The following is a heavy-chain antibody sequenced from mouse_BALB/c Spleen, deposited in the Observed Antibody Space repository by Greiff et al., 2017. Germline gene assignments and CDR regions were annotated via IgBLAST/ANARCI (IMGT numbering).Heavy chain of an antibody. J-gene: IGHJ2*01. V-gene: IGHV3-6*02. D-gene: IGHD1-1*01. Sequence: EVQLQESGPGLVKPSQSLSFTCSVTGYSITSGYYWNWIRQFPGNKLEWMGYISYDGSNNYNPSLKNRISITRDTSKNQFFLKLNSVTTEDTATYYCARDRTTVPYYFDYWGQGTTLTVSS. CDR1: GYSITSGYY. CDR2: ISYDGSN. CDR3: ARDRTTVPYYFDY.